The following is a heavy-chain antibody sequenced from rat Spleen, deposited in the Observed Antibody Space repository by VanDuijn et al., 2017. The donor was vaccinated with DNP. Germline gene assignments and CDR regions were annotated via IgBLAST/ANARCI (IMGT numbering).Heavy chain of an antibody. D-gene: IGHD1-12*02. CDR2: INNDGTT. CDR3: TRRYDGTHYFGDY. V-gene: IGHV3-3*01. CDR1: GYSITSSNT. Sequence: EVQLQESGPGLVRPSQSFSLTCSVTGYSITSSNTWNWIRKFPGNKLEWMGYINNDGTTNYNPSLKSRISITRDTSKNQFFLQVNSVTSEDTATYYCTRRYDGTHYFGDYWGQGVMVTVSS. J-gene: IGHJ2*01.